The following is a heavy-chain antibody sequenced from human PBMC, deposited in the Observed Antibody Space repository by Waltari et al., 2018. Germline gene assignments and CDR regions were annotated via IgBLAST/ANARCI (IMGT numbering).Heavy chain of an antibody. CDR1: AYTFIDSY. CDR3: VRAEAGRPN. Sequence: QVHLVQSGAEVKKPGASVKVSCKASAYTFIDSYVHWVRQAPGQGRGWMGWIDPKSGDTFLSRGVQGRVTMTRDTSVTTAYMELNSLTDADTAVYYCVRAEAGRPNWGPGTLVTVSS. V-gene: IGHV1-2*02. J-gene: IGHJ4*02. D-gene: IGHD6-6*01. CDR2: IDPKSGDT.